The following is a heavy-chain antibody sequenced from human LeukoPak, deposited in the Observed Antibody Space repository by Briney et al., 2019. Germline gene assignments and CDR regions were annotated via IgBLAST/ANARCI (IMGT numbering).Heavy chain of an antibody. CDR1: GGSISSGGYS. CDR3: ARDNSVGDYAWWFDP. Sequence: PSQTLSLTCAVSGGSISSGGYSWSWIRQPPGKGLEWIGYIYYSGSTYYNPSLKSRVTISVDTSKNQFSLKLSSVTAADTAVYFCARDNSVGDYAWWFDPWGQGTLVTVSS. CDR2: IYYSGST. J-gene: IGHJ5*02. V-gene: IGHV4-30-4*07. D-gene: IGHD1-26*01.